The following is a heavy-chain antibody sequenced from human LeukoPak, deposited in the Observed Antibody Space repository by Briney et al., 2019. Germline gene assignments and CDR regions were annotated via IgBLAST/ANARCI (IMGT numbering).Heavy chain of an antibody. CDR1: GYTFTNFG. CDR3: ARARMVGVPAAPYWFDP. CDR2: ISTYNGNT. J-gene: IGHJ5*02. Sequence: ASVKVSCKSSGYTFTNFGVTWVRQAPGQGLEWMGWISTYNGNTNYAQKVQGRVTMTTDTSTSTAHMELRSLRSDDTAVYYCARARMVGVPAAPYWFDPWGQGTLVTVSS. V-gene: IGHV1-18*01. D-gene: IGHD2-2*01.